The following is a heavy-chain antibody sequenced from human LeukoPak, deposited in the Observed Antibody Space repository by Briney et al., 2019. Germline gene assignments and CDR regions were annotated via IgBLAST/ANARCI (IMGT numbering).Heavy chain of an antibody. V-gene: IGHV3-9*01. CDR2: ISWNSGSI. CDR1: GFTFDDYA. D-gene: IGHD6-19*01. CDR3: AKGSGIAVAGYYFDY. J-gene: IGHJ4*02. Sequence: GGSLRLSCAASGFTFDDYAMHWVRQAPGKGLEWVSGISWNSGSIGYADSVKGRFTISRDNAKNSLYLQMNSLRAEDTALYYCAKGSGIAVAGYYFDYWGQGTLVTVSS.